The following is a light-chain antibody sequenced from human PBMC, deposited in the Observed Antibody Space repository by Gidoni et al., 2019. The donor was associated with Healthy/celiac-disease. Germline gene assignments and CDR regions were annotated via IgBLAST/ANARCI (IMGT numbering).Light chain of an antibody. J-gene: IGKJ4*01. Sequence: DIQMTQSPSSLSASVGDRVTITCRASQSISSYLNWYQQKPGKAPKLLIYAASSLQSGVPSRFSGSGSGTDFTLTISSLQPEDFATYYCQQSYSTPLSTFXGXTKVXIK. CDR2: AAS. CDR3: QQSYSTPLST. V-gene: IGKV1-39*01. CDR1: QSISSY.